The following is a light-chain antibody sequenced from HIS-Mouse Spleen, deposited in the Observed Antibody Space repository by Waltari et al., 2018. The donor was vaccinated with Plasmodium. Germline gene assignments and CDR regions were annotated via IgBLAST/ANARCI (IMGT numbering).Light chain of an antibody. V-gene: IGLV1-51*01. CDR3: GTWDSSLSAGVV. CDR2: DNN. J-gene: IGLJ2*01. CDR1: RSNLGNNY. Sequence: QSVLTQPPSVSAAPGQKVTIPCSGSRSNLGNNYVTWYQQLPGTAPKLLIYDNNKRPSGIPDRFSGSKSGTSATLGITGLQTGDEADYYCGTWDSSLSAGVVFGGGTKLTVL.